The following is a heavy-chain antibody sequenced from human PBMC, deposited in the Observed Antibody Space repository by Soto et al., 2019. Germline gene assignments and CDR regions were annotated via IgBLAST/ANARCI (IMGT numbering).Heavy chain of an antibody. CDR2: INHSGST. V-gene: IGHV4-34*01. CDR3: ARINMFLGVPYRTYYYYYGMEA. Sequence: SETLSLTCAVYGGSFSGYYWSWIRQPPGKGLEWIGEINHSGSTNYNPSLKSRVTISVDTSKNQFSLKLSSVTAADTAVYYCARINMFLGVPYRTYYYYYGMEALGQATTV. J-gene: IGHJ6*02. CDR1: GGSFSGYY. D-gene: IGHD3-10*01.